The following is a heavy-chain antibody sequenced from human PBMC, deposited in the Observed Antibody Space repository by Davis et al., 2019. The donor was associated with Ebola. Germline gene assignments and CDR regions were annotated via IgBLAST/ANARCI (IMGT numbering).Heavy chain of an antibody. V-gene: IGHV3-23*01. D-gene: IGHD3-22*01. Sequence: PGGSLRLSCAASGFTFSSYAMSWVRQAPGKGLEWASAISGSGGSTYYADSVKGRFTISRDNSKNTLYLQMNSLRAEDTAVYYCARAWGYDSSDNYYYYGMDVWGQGTTVTVSS. CDR1: GFTFSSYA. CDR2: ISGSGGST. CDR3: ARAWGYDSSDNYYYYGMDV. J-gene: IGHJ6*02.